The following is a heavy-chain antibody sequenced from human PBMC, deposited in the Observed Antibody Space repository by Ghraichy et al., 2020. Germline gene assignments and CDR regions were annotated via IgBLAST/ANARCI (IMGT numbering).Heavy chain of an antibody. CDR2: ISGSGGST. CDR3: AKDTVRTKGSSLYYYYYGMDV. V-gene: IGHV3-23*01. Sequence: GGSLRLSCAASGFTFSSYAMSWVRQAPGKGLEWVSAISGSGGSTYYADSVKGRFTISRDNSKNTLYLQMNSLRAEDTAVYYCAKDTVRTKGSSLYYYYYGMDVWGQGTTVTVSS. CDR1: GFTFSSYA. J-gene: IGHJ6*02. D-gene: IGHD6-13*01.